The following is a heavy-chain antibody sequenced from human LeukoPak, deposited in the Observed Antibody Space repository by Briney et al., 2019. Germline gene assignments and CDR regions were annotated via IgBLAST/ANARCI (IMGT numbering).Heavy chain of an antibody. J-gene: IGHJ4*02. Sequence: GASVKVSCKASGGTFSSYAISWVRQAPGQGLEWMGWINPNSGGTNYAQKFQGRVTMTRDTSISTAYMELSRLRSDDTAVYYCARDFDYYDRTRTNYWGQGTLVTVSS. V-gene: IGHV1-2*02. CDR3: ARDFDYYDRTRTNY. CDR1: GGTFSSYA. D-gene: IGHD3-10*02. CDR2: INPNSGGT.